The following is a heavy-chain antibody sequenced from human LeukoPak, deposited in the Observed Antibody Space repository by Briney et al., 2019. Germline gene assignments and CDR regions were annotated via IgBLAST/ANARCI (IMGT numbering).Heavy chain of an antibody. CDR2: IKQDGSQ. Sequence: SGGSLRLSCAASGFTFSRHWMGWVRQAPGKGLEWVAHIKQDGSQYYVDSVKGRFIISRDNAKNSLDLQMNSLRAEDTAVYSCARGPDYGDRLYYFDYWGQGTLVSVSS. J-gene: IGHJ4*02. V-gene: IGHV3-7*01. CDR3: ARGPDYGDRLYYFDY. D-gene: IGHD4-17*01. CDR1: GFTFSRHW.